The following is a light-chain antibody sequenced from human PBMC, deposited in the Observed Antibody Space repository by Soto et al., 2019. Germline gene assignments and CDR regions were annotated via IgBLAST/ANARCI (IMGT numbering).Light chain of an antibody. Sequence: IQMTQSPSSLSASVGDRVTITCRASQSIRSELGWYQQKPGKAPNLLIYTASTLQSGVPSRFSGSGSGTDFTLTISSLQPEDFATYYCIQDYNYPLTFGGGTRVEIK. J-gene: IGKJ4*01. V-gene: IGKV1-6*01. CDR3: IQDYNYPLT. CDR1: QSIRSE. CDR2: TAS.